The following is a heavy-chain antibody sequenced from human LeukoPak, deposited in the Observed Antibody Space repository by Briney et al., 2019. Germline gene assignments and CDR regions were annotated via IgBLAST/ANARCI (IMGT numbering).Heavy chain of an antibody. V-gene: IGHV1-3*01. CDR3: AATRGSGYDY. Sequence: ASVKVSCKASGGTFSSYAISWVRQAPGQRLEWMGWINAGNGNTKYSQKFQGRVTITRDTSASTAYMELSSLRSEDTAVYYCAATRGSGYDYWGQGTLVTVSS. D-gene: IGHD3-22*01. J-gene: IGHJ4*02. CDR2: INAGNGNT. CDR1: GGTFSSYA.